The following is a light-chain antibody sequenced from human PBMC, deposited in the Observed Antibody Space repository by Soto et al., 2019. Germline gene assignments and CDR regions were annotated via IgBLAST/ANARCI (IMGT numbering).Light chain of an antibody. CDR1: QSVGTS. CDR3: QQRNNWLT. Sequence: DIVLTQSPATLSFSPGERATLSCRASQSVGTSLAWFQHKPGQAPRLLLYAASNRAAGIPVRFSGSGSGTDFTLTISSLEPEDFAVYYCQQRNNWLTFGGGTKVEIK. V-gene: IGKV3-11*01. J-gene: IGKJ4*01. CDR2: AAS.